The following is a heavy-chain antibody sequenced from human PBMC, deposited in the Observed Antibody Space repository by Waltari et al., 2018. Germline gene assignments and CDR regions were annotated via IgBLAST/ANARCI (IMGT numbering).Heavy chain of an antibody. CDR2: ISPSFGTA. V-gene: IGHV1-69*01. CDR3: ARAEGYSGYDSLTRYGMDV. CDR1: GGTFSSYA. D-gene: IGHD5-12*01. J-gene: IGHJ6*02. Sequence: QVQLVQSGAEVKKPGSSVKVSCKASGGTFSSYAISWVRQAPGQGLEWMGVISPSFGTANYAQKFQGRATITADESTSPAYMELSSLRSEDTAVYYCARAEGYSGYDSLTRYGMDVWGQGTTVTVSS.